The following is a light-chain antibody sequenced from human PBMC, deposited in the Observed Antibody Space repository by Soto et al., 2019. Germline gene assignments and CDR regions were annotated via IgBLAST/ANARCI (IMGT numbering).Light chain of an antibody. CDR3: QQRCRRPRT. CDR2: AAS. Sequence: VVPQSPAPLSMSIGERATITCRASQSVNSYLDWYQQRPGPAPKLLIYAASSLSSGIPARFSGSGSGTDFTLTISILQPEDFAVYYFQQRCRRPRTFGQGTKVDIK. CDR1: QSVNSY. J-gene: IGKJ1*01. V-gene: IGKV3-11*01.